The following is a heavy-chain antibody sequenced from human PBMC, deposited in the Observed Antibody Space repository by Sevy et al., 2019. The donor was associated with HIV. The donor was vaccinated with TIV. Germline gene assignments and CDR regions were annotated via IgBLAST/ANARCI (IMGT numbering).Heavy chain of an antibody. D-gene: IGHD3-16*01. CDR3: ARVSAGVLGHNWFDP. Sequence: AESLSLTCTVSGGSISSSYWTWIRQPPGKGLEWIGYKHYSGNTNYNPSLKSRVTISVDASKNQFSLRLSSVTATDTAMYYCARVSAGVLGHNWFDPWGQGTLVAVSS. J-gene: IGHJ5*02. CDR1: GGSISSSY. V-gene: IGHV4-59*01. CDR2: KHYSGNT.